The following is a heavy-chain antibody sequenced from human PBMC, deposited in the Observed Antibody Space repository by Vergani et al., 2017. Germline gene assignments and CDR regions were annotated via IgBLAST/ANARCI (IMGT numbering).Heavy chain of an antibody. V-gene: IGHV4-30-4*08. CDR2: IDYSGIT. J-gene: IGHJ4*02. D-gene: IGHD5-24*01. CDR1: GDSINRCCYY. CDR3: ARARGYNYSSLH. Sequence: QVQLQESGPGQVKPSQTLSLTCSVSGDSINRCCYYWGWIRPSPGKGLEWLGSIDYSGITYYSPSLRARLSMSVDTSKNQFSLKLTSVTAADTAVYYCARARGYNYSSLHWGRGTLVTVSS.